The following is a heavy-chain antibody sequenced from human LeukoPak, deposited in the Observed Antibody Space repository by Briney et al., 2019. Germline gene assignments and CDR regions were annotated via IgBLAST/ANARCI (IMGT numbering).Heavy chain of an antibody. D-gene: IGHD2-2*01. CDR1: GGSISSSSYY. CDR2: IYYSGST. Sequence: SETLSLTCTVSGGSISSSSYYWGWIRQPPGQGLEWIGSIYYSGSTYYNPPLKSRVTISVDTSKNQFSLKLSSVTAADTAVYYCAYCSSTSCYYRPSFDYWGQGTLVTVSS. J-gene: IGHJ4*02. V-gene: IGHV4-39*01. CDR3: AYCSSTSCYYRPSFDY.